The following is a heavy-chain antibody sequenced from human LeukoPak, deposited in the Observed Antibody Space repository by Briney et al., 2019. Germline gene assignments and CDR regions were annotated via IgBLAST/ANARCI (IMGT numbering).Heavy chain of an antibody. Sequence: GGSLRLSCAVSGITLSNYGMSWVRQAPGEGLEWVAGISDSGDSTNYADSVKGRFTISRDNPKNTLYLQMNSLRAEDTAVYFCAKRGVVIRVILVGFHKEAYYFDSWGQGALVTVSS. D-gene: IGHD3-22*01. CDR1: GITLSNYG. V-gene: IGHV3-23*01. J-gene: IGHJ4*02. CDR3: AKRGVVIRVILVGFHKEAYYFDS. CDR2: ISDSGDST.